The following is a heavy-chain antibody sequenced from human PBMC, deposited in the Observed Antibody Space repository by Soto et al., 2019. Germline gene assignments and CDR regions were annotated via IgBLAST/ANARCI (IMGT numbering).Heavy chain of an antibody. CDR3: AKSLPYYFDY. Sequence: GGSLRLSCAASGFTFSSYAMHWVRQAPGKGLEWVAVISYDGSNKYYADSVKGRFTISRDNSKNTLYLQMNSLRAEDTAVYYCAKSLPYYFDYWGQGILVTVSS. V-gene: IGHV3-30*04. CDR1: GFTFSSYA. J-gene: IGHJ4*02. CDR2: ISYDGSNK.